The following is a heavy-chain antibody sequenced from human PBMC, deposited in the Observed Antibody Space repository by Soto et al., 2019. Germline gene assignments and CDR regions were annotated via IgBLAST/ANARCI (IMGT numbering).Heavy chain of an antibody. CDR1: GYTFTSYY. D-gene: IGHD1-26*01. J-gene: IGHJ3*02. Sequence: QVQLVQSGAEVKKPGASVKVSCKASGYTFTSYYMHWVRQAPGQGLEWMGIINPSGGSTSYAQKFQGGVTMTRDTSTSTVYMELSSLRSEDTAVYYCARDRDSGSYSDAFDIWGQGTMVTVSS. V-gene: IGHV1-46*01. CDR2: INPSGGST. CDR3: ARDRDSGSYSDAFDI.